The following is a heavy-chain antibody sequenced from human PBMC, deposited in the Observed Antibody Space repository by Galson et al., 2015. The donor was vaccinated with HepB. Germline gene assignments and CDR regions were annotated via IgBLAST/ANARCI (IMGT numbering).Heavy chain of an antibody. Sequence: LRLSCAASGFTFRSYAMHWVRQAPGKGLEWVAVISYDGSNKYYADSVKGRFTISRDNSKNTLYLQMNSLRAEDTAVYYCARDLSYYDFWSGYLTPGYYYGMDVWGQGTTVTVSS. CDR1: GFTFRSYA. CDR3: ARDLSYYDFWSGYLTPGYYYGMDV. V-gene: IGHV3-30-3*01. D-gene: IGHD3-3*01. J-gene: IGHJ6*02. CDR2: ISYDGSNK.